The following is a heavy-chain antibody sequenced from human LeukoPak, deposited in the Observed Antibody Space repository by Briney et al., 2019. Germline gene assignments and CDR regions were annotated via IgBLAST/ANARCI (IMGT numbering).Heavy chain of an antibody. V-gene: IGHV3-30*18. Sequence: PGGSLRLSCAASGFTFSSYGMHWVRQAPGKGLEWVAVISYDGSNKYYADSVKGRFTISRDNSKNTLYLQMNSLRAEDTAVYYCAEDPTIFGVVTPPNVWFDPWGQGTLVTVSS. J-gene: IGHJ5*02. CDR2: ISYDGSNK. CDR3: AEDPTIFGVVTPPNVWFDP. CDR1: GFTFSSYG. D-gene: IGHD3-3*01.